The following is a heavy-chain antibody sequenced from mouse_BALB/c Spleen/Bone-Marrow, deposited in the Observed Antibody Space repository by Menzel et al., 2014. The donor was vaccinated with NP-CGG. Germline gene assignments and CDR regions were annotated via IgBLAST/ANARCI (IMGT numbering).Heavy chain of an antibody. D-gene: IGHD2-4*01. CDR3: ARHAYYDQTEVSFVY. Sequence: EVKLVESGGGLVKSGGSLKLSCAASGFTFSNYGMSWVRQTPEKRLEWVATISGGGSYTFYSDSGRGRFTISRDNAKNTLYLQLSSLRSEDTALYYCARHAYYDQTEVSFVYWGQGTLVTASA. CDR2: ISGGGSYT. CDR1: GFTFSNYG. V-gene: IGHV5-9-2*01. J-gene: IGHJ3*01.